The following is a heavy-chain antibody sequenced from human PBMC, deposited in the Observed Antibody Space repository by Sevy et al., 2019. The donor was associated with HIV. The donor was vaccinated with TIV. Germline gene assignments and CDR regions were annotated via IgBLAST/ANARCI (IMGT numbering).Heavy chain of an antibody. J-gene: IGHJ6*02. Sequence: GGSLRLSCAASGFTFDDYAMHWVRQAPGKGLEWVSGISWNSGSIGYADSVKGRFSISRDNAKNALYLQMNSLGAEDTALYYCAKGHDYGGNSGRYYYYGMDVWGQGTTVTVSS. CDR2: ISWNSGSI. D-gene: IGHD4-17*01. CDR1: GFTFDDYA. CDR3: AKGHDYGGNSGRYYYYGMDV. V-gene: IGHV3-9*01.